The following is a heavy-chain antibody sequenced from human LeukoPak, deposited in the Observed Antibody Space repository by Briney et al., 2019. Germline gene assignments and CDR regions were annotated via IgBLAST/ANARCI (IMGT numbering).Heavy chain of an antibody. J-gene: IGHJ6*02. CDR3: ARSGQDCTSTSCSAYYYYGLDV. CDR2: ISYSGST. V-gene: IGHV4-59*08. Sequence: SETLSLTCTVSGASISTNYWSWIRQPPGKGLEWIGYISYSGSTNYNPSLKSRVTISADTSKSQFSLKLSSVTAADTAVYFCARSGQDCTSTSCSAYYYYGLDVWGQGTTVTVSS. CDR1: GASISTNY. D-gene: IGHD2-2*01.